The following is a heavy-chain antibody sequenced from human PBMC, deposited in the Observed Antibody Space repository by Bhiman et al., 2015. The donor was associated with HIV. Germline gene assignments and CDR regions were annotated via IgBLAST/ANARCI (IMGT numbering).Heavy chain of an antibody. D-gene: IGHD5-12*01. CDR1: GFTFSSLG. V-gene: IGHV3-30*18. CDR2: ISPDGVGK. J-gene: IGHJ4*02. Sequence: QEQVVESGGGVVQPGRCLRLSCAASGFTFSSLGMHWVRQAPGKGLEWVAVISPDGVGKHYADSVKGRFTISRDNSKNTLYLQMDSLSVEDTAVYFCAKEIRAFSGYDCWGQGTLVTVSS. CDR3: AKEIRAFSGYDC.